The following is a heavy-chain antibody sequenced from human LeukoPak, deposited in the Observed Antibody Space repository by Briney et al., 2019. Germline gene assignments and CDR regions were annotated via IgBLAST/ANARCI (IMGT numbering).Heavy chain of an antibody. CDR2: IYPGDSDT. CDR1: GYSFTSYW. D-gene: IGHD3-22*01. CDR3: ARPRSYYDSSGYYPNWYFDL. J-gene: IGHJ2*01. V-gene: IGHV5-51*01. Sequence: GESLKISCKGSGYSFTSYWIGWVRQMPGKGLEWMGIIYPGDSDTRYSPSFQGQVTISADKSISTAYLQWSSLKASDTAMYYCARPRSYYDSSGYYPNWYFDLWGRGTLVTASS.